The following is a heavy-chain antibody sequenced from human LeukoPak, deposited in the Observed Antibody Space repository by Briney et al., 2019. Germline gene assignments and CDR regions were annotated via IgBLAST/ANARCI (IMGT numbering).Heavy chain of an antibody. V-gene: IGHV4-59*08. CDR1: GVSISSYY. CDR3: ARPLGGTGAFDI. D-gene: IGHD3-16*01. CDR2: IYYSGST. Sequence: PSETLSLTCTVSGVSISSYYWSWIRQPPGKGLEWIGYIYYSGSTNYNPSLKSRVTISVDTSKNQFSLKLSSVTAADTAVYYCARPLGGTGAFDIWGQGTMVTVSS. J-gene: IGHJ3*02.